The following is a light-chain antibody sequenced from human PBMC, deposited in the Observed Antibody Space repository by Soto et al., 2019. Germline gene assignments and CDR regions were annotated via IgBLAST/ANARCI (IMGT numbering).Light chain of an antibody. CDR2: SAS. Sequence: EIVMTQSPATLSXSPGERATLSXXXXQSIXXELAWYQQKPGQPPRLLIYSASTRATGVPARFTGSGSGSEFTLTISGLQSEDFAVYYCQQSHNWPLTFGQGTRLEI. CDR3: QQSHNWPLT. CDR1: QSIXXE. J-gene: IGKJ2*01. V-gene: IGKV3-15*01.